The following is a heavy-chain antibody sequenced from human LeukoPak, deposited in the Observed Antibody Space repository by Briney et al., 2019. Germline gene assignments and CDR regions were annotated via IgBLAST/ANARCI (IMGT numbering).Heavy chain of an antibody. V-gene: IGHV3-23*01. CDR3: AKARIQVWLKILFDY. D-gene: IGHD5-18*01. J-gene: IGHJ4*02. Sequence: GGSLRLXCAASGFTFSSYAMSWVRQAPGKGLERVSAISGSGGSRYYADSVKGRFTISRDNSKNTLYLQMNSLRAEDTAVYYCAKARIQVWLKILFDYWGQGTLVTVSS. CDR2: ISGSGGSR. CDR1: GFTFSSYA.